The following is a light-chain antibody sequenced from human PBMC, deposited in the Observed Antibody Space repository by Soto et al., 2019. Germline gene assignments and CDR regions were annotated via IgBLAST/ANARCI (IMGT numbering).Light chain of an antibody. V-gene: IGKV1-5*01. Sequence: DIRLTQSLSTLSPSGGDRATITCRASQTISEWLAWFQQKPGKAHKLLIYDAYTLESGVQSSFSGSGYGTEFTLTIRSLQPDDFATYYCKQYNVYWGTFGQGTKVDIK. J-gene: IGKJ1*01. CDR1: QTISEW. CDR3: KQYNVYWGT. CDR2: DAY.